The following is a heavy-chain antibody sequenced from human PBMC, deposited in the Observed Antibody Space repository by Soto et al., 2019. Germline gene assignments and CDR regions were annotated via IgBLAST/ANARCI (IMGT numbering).Heavy chain of an antibody. V-gene: IGHV3-72*01. D-gene: IGHD1-26*01. J-gene: IGHJ4*01. CDR3: ARASGKGAYCDY. CDR1: GFTFSDHY. Sequence: EVQLVESGGGLVQPGGSQRLSCAASGFTFSDHYMDWVRQAPGKGLEWVGRIRNKANSYTTDYAASVKGRFTISRDDSKESLYLQMNSLKTEDTAIYYCARASGKGAYCDYWGHGTLATVSS. CDR2: IRNKANSYTT.